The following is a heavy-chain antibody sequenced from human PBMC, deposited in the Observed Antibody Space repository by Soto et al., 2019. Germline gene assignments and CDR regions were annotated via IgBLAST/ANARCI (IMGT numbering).Heavy chain of an antibody. CDR1: GFTFSSYW. V-gene: IGHV3-74*01. J-gene: IGHJ6*02. CDR2: INSDGSST. Sequence: GSLRLSCAASGFTFSSYWMHWVRQAPGKGLVWVSRINSDGSSTSYADSVKGRFTISRDNAKNTLYLQMNSLRAEDTAVYYCASLGYYYYGMDVWGQGTTVTVSS. D-gene: IGHD7-27*01. CDR3: ASLGYYYYGMDV.